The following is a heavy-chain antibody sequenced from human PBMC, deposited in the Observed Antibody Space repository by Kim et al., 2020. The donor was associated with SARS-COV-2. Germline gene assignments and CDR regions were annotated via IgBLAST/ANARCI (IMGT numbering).Heavy chain of an antibody. V-gene: IGHV3-74*01. CDR3: ARGPFYGSGSRFDY. D-gene: IGHD3-10*01. CDR1: GFTFSSYW. CDR2: ITSDGSST. J-gene: IGHJ4*02. Sequence: GGSLRLSCAASGFTFSSYWMHWVRQAPGKGLVWVSRITSDGSSTTYADSLQGRFTISRDNGKNTLYLQMTSLRAEDTAVYYCARGPFYGSGSRFDYWGQG.